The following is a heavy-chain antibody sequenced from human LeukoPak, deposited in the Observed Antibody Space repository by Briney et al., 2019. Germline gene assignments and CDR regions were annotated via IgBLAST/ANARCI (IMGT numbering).Heavy chain of an antibody. J-gene: IGHJ4*02. CDR1: GGSISRTNW. CDR3: SRESGALSPFGY. D-gene: IGHD1-26*01. V-gene: IGHV4-4*02. CDR2: ISLSGRT. Sequence: PSETLSLTCDVSGGSISRTNWWSWVRQSPGQGLEWIGEISLSGRTNYNPSLQSRVTMSLDESKNQLSLDLASVTAADTAVYYCSRESGALSPFGYWGQGTLVTVHS.